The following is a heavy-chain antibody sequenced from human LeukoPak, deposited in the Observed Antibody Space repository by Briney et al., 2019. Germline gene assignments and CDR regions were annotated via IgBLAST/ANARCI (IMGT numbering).Heavy chain of an antibody. J-gene: IGHJ4*02. Sequence: PSETLSLTCTVSGGSISSYYWSWIRQPPEKGLEWIGYISYSGTTNHNPSLKSRVTISVDTAKNRFSLKLTSVTAADTAVYYCARHYGDYYWFDYWGQGSLVTVSS. V-gene: IGHV4-59*01. D-gene: IGHD4-17*01. CDR3: ARHYGDYYWFDY. CDR2: ISYSGTT. CDR1: GGSISSYY.